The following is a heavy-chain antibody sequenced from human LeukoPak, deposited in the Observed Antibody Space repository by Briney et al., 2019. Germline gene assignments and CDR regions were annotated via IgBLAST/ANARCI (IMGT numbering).Heavy chain of an antibody. Sequence: SETLSLTCTVSGGSISSSSYYWGWIRQPPGKGLEWIGSIYYSGSTYYNPSLKSRVTISVDTSKNQFSLKLSSVTAADTAVYYCARAYKDLDYAFDYWGQGTLVTVSS. CDR3: ARAYKDLDYAFDY. J-gene: IGHJ4*02. CDR1: GGSISSSSYY. V-gene: IGHV4-39*07. D-gene: IGHD4-17*01. CDR2: IYYSGST.